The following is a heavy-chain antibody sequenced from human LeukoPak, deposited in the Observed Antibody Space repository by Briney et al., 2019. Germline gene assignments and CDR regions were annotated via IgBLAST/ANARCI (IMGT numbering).Heavy chain of an antibody. D-gene: IGHD5-12*01. Sequence: PGRSLRLSCAASGFTFSTYAMHWVRQAPGKGLEWVTIISYGGSKKYYADSVRGRFTISRDNSKNTLYLQMYSLRLEDTALYYCAGGDPYRGYDYPGVWGQGTLVTVSS. CDR2: ISYGGSKK. J-gene: IGHJ4*02. CDR1: GFTFSTYA. CDR3: AGGDPYRGYDYPGV. V-gene: IGHV3-30*04.